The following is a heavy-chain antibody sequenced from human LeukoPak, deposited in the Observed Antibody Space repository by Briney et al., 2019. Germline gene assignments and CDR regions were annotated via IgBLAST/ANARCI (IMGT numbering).Heavy chain of an antibody. D-gene: IGHD1-26*01. CDR1: GGPISSSSYY. CDR2: IYYSGST. Sequence: ASETLSLTCTVSGGPISSSSYYWSWIRQPPGKGLEWIGYIYYSGSTNYNPSLKSRVTISVDTSKNQFSLKLSSVTAADTAVYYCARDLPKYSGSYGRSSDWFDPWGQGTLVTVSS. V-gene: IGHV4-61*01. CDR3: ARDLPKYSGSYGRSSDWFDP. J-gene: IGHJ5*02.